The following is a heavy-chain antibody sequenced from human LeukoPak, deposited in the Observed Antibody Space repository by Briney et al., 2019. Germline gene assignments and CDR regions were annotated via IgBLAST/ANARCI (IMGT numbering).Heavy chain of an antibody. CDR1: GFTLNNYA. J-gene: IGHJ3*02. V-gene: IGHV3-23*01. D-gene: IGHD1-14*01. Sequence: GGSLRLSCAASGFTLNNYAMSCVRQAPGKGLEWVSAISAGGGGTYYADSVKGRFTISRDNSKKKVFLQMNSLRADDTAVYYCAKAGWYTAKTYETYDDAYDISGRGTMVTVSS. CDR3: AKAGWYTAKTYETYDDAYDI. CDR2: ISAGGGGT.